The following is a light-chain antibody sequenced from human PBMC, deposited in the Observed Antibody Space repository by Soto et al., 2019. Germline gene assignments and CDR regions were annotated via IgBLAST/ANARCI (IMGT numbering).Light chain of an antibody. CDR3: QQTYSTPYT. Sequence: DIQMTQSPSSLSASVGDRVTITCRASQTINTYLNWYQQKPGKAPKLLINAAFSLQSGVPSRFSGSGSGTDFTLTISSLQPEDSAIYFCQQTYSTPYTFGQGTKVDIK. CDR2: AAF. CDR1: QTINTY. J-gene: IGKJ2*01. V-gene: IGKV1-39*01.